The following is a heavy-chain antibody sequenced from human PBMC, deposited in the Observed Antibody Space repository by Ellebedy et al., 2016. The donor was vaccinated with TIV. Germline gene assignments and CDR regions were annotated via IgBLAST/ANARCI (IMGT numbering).Heavy chain of an antibody. D-gene: IGHD5-12*01. CDR2: INQGGSET. CDR3: ASAARGSGAYESF. CDR1: GFTFRRFW. Sequence: LSLTCAASGFTFRRFWMAWVRQAPGKGLEWVATINQGGSETYYVDSVKGRFTISRDNSKNSLYLQMNSLRADDTALYYCASAARGSGAYESFWGQGTLVTVSS. J-gene: IGHJ4*02. V-gene: IGHV3-7*01.